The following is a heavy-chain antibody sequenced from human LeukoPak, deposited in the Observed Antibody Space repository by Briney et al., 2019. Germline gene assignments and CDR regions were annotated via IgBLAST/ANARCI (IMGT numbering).Heavy chain of an antibody. J-gene: IGHJ5*02. CDR2: IYYSGST. V-gene: IGHV4-61*01. D-gene: IGHD2-15*01. CDR1: GGSVSRGSYY. Sequence: SQTLSLTCTVSGGSVSRGSYYWSWIRQPPGKGLEWIGYIYYSGSTNYNPSLKSRVTISVDTSKNQFSLKLSSVTAADTAVYYCARDPRSSGYCSGGSCSDWFDPWGQGTLVTVSS. CDR3: ARDPRSSGYCSGGSCSDWFDP.